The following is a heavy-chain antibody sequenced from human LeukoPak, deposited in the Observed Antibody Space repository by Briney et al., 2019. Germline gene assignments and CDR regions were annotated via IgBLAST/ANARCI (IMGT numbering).Heavy chain of an antibody. J-gene: IGHJ5*02. V-gene: IGHV4-59*01. Sequence: SETLSLTCTVSGGSISSYYWSWIRQPPGKGLEWIGYIYYSGSTNYNPSLKSRVTISVDTSKNQFSLKLSSVTAADTAVYYCARHTVVVPAAIGWFDPWGQGTLVTVSS. CDR2: IYYSGST. CDR1: GGSISSYY. D-gene: IGHD2-2*01. CDR3: ARHTVVVPAAIGWFDP.